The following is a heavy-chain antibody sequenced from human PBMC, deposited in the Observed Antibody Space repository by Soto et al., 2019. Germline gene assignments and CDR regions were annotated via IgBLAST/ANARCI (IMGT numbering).Heavy chain of an antibody. CDR1: GFTFGNYT. Sequence: GGSLRLSCTASGFTFGNYTVSWFRQAPGKGLEWVGFIRSKVYGGTTEYAASVKGRFTISRDDSKSIAYLQMNSLKTEDTAVYYCTRDGPADIVLMVYTIFDCWGQGTLVTVSS. J-gene: IGHJ4*02. CDR3: TRDGPADIVLMVYTIFDC. D-gene: IGHD2-8*01. V-gene: IGHV3-49*03. CDR2: IRSKVYGGTT.